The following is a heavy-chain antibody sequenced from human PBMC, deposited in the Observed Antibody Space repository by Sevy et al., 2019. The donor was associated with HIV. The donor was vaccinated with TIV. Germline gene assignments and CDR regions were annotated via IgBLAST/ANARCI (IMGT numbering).Heavy chain of an antibody. V-gene: IGHV4-59*01. CDR3: ARERGSVTTLPPFDI. Sequence: SETLSLTCTVSGGSISSYSWNWIRQSPGKGLEWIGYIYYSGATNYNPSLRSRVTISVDTSKNQFSLKLTSVTAADTAFYFCARERGSVTTLPPFDIWGQGTLVTVSS. J-gene: IGHJ3*02. CDR1: GGSISSYS. D-gene: IGHD3-10*01. CDR2: IYYSGAT.